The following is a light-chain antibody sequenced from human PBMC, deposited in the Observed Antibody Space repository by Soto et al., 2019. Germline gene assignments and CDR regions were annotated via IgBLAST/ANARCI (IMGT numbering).Light chain of an antibody. V-gene: IGLV2-14*01. J-gene: IGLJ1*01. CDR2: EVS. Sequence: QSALTQPASVSGSPGQSITISCTGTSSDDGGYNYVSWYQQHPGKAPKLMIYEVSNRPSGVSNRFSGSKSGNTASLTISGLQAEDEADYYCSSYTSSSTFFGTGTKLTVL. CDR3: SSYTSSSTF. CDR1: SSDDGGYNY.